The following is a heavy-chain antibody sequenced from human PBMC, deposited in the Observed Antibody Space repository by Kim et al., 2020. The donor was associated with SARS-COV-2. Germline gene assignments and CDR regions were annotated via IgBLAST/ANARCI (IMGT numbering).Heavy chain of an antibody. Sequence: SVKVSCKASGGTFSSYAISWVRQAPGQGLEWMGGIIPIFGTANYAQKFQGRVTITADESTSTAYMELSSLRSEDTAVYYCARDRASNYDFWSGYPDWGQGTLVTVSS. CDR1: GGTFSSYA. V-gene: IGHV1-69*13. CDR2: IIPIFGTA. CDR3: ARDRASNYDFWSGYPD. J-gene: IGHJ4*02. D-gene: IGHD3-3*01.